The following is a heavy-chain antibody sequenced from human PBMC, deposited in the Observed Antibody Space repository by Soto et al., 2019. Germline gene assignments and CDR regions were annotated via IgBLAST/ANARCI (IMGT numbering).Heavy chain of an antibody. CDR3: ARPHSRTQFYLDY. D-gene: IGHD6-13*01. V-gene: IGHV5-51*01. CDR2: IYPGDSDT. Sequence: GESLKISCKASGYSFTTYWIGWVRQMPGKGLEWMGLIYPGDSDTRYSPSFQGQVTIPVDKSINTAYLQWSGLKASDTAVYYCARPHSRTQFYLDYWGQGTLVTVSS. J-gene: IGHJ4*02. CDR1: GYSFTTYW.